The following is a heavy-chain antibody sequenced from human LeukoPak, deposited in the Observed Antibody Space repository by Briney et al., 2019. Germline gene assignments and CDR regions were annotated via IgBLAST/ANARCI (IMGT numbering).Heavy chain of an antibody. CDR2: ISSDGSNK. V-gene: IGHV3-30*18. CDR3: AKVFAGSWGYTYDHYFDY. CDR1: GFTFNSYD. Sequence: GGSLRLSCAVSGFTFNSYDMHWVRQASGKGLEWVAVISSDGSNKIYADSVKGRFAISRDNSRDTLYLQMNSLRAEDTAVFYCAKVFAGSWGYTYDHYFDYWGQGTLVTVSS. J-gene: IGHJ4*02. D-gene: IGHD5-18*01.